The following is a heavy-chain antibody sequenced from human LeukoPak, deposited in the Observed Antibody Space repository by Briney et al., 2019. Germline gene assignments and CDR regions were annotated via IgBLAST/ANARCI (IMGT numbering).Heavy chain of an antibody. D-gene: IGHD3-10*01. CDR3: ARAKPKNMVRGLIMRRESRYYFDY. CDR2: IKQDGSEK. V-gene: IGHV3-7*03. J-gene: IGHJ4*02. CDR1: GFTFSSYW. Sequence: GGSLRLSCAASGFTFSSYWMSWVRQAPGKGLEWVANIKQDGSEKYYVDSVKGRFTISRDNSKSTLYIQMNSLRAEDTAVYYCARAKPKNMVRGLIMRRESRYYFDYWGQGTLVTVSS.